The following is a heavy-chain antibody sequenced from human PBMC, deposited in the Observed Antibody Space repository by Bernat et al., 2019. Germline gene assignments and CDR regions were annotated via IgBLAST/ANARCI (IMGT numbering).Heavy chain of an antibody. D-gene: IGHD2-21*01. CDR2: INSDGSST. V-gene: IGHV3-74*01. J-gene: IGHJ4*02. CDR3: AIPSSAYYEGVL. Sequence: EVQLVESGGGLVQPGGSLRLSCAASGFTFSGYWMHWFRQAPGKGLVWVSRINSDGSSTTYADSVKGRFTISRDNAKNTLYLQMNSLRAEDTAVYYCAIPSSAYYEGVLWGQGTLVTVSS. CDR1: GFTFSGYW.